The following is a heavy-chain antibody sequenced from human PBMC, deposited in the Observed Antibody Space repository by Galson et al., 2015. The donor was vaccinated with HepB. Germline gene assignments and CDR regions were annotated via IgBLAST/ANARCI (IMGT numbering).Heavy chain of an antibody. CDR1: GFTFSSYD. Sequence: SLRLSCAASGFTFSSYDMHWVRQATGKGLEWVSAIGTAGDTYYPGSVKGRFTISRENAKNSLYLQMNSLRAGDTAVYYCARGLKRGWFGELMDAFDIWGQGTMDTVSS. J-gene: IGHJ3*02. V-gene: IGHV3-13*04. CDR2: IGTAGDT. D-gene: IGHD3-10*01. CDR3: ARGLKRGWFGELMDAFDI.